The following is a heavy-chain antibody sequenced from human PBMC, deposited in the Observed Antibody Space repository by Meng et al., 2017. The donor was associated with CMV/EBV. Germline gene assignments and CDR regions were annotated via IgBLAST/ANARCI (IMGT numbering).Heavy chain of an antibody. V-gene: IGHV3-21*01. CDR3: ARGGY. J-gene: IGHJ4*02. CDR1: EFTFSSYS. Sequence: VQLVAAGGGRVEPAGALSLSCSASEFTFSSYSMNWVRQAPGKGLEWVSSISSSSRYIYYADSVKGRFTISRDNAKNSLYLQMNSLRAEDTAVYYCARGGYWGQGTLVTVSS. CDR2: ISSSSRYI.